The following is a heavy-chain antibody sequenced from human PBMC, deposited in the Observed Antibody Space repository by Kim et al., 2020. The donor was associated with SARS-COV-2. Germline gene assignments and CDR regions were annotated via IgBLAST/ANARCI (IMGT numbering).Heavy chain of an antibody. CDR1: GFTFSNYA. Sequence: GGSLRLSCAASGFTFSNYAMSWVRQAPGKGLEWVSVIYSGGSSTYYADSVKGRFTISRDNSKNTLYLQMNSLRAEDTAVYYCAKGELERRPYYYYGMDVWGQGTTVTVSS. D-gene: IGHD1-1*01. J-gene: IGHJ6*02. V-gene: IGHV3-23*03. CDR2: IYSGGSST. CDR3: AKGELERRPYYYYGMDV.